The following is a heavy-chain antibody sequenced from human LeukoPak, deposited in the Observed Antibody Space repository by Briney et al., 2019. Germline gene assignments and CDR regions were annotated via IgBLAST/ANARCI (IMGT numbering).Heavy chain of an antibody. D-gene: IGHD1-26*01. CDR1: GYTFSGFY. Sequence: GASVRVSCKASGYTFSGFYLHWVRQAPGQGLEWMGWISGYSGDTKYAQEVQARVTMTIDTSTSTAYMEMTSLRSDDTAVYYCARDQVVGATAGTFDFWGQGTLVTVSS. CDR3: ARDQVVGATAGTFDF. CDR2: ISGYSGDT. V-gene: IGHV1-18*04. J-gene: IGHJ4*02.